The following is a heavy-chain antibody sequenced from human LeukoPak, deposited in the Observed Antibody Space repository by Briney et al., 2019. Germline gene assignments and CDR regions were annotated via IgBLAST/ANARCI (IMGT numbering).Heavy chain of an antibody. D-gene: IGHD6-13*01. J-gene: IGHJ5*02. V-gene: IGHV1-46*01. Sequence: ASVKVSCKASGYTFTSYYMHWVRQAPGQGLEWMGLINPIGGATTYAQKFQGRVTVSRDTSTSTVYMELSSLTSDDTAIYYCARDFAVSSSWAWRLFFSWGQGTLVAVPS. CDR1: GYTFTSYY. CDR2: INPIGGAT. CDR3: ARDFAVSSSWAWRLFFS.